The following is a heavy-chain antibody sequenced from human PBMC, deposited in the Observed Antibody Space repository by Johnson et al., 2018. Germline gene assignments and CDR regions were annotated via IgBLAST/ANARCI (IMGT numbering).Heavy chain of an antibody. V-gene: IGHV3-48*02. Sequence: EVQLVESGGGVVQPGRSLRLSCAASGFTFSSYNINWVRQAPGKGLAWLSYIRSSSRPIYYAASVRGRFTISRDNAKNSLFLQMKRLRDDETAVYYCARSKDAAFDIWGQGTLVTVSS. CDR1: GFTFSSYN. CDR2: IRSSSRPI. CDR3: ARSKDAAFDI. J-gene: IGHJ3*02.